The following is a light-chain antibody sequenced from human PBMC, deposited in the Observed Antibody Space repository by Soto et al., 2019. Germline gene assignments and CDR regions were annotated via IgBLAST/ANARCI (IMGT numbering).Light chain of an antibody. Sequence: EIVLPQSPGTLSLSPGERATLSCRASQSVISSYLAGYQKQPGQAPRLLIYGASSRANGIPDRFSGSGSGTDFTLTISRLEPEDFAVYYCQQHGSSPRTFGQGTKAEIK. CDR2: GAS. CDR3: QQHGSSPRT. J-gene: IGKJ1*01. V-gene: IGKV3-20*01. CDR1: QSVISSY.